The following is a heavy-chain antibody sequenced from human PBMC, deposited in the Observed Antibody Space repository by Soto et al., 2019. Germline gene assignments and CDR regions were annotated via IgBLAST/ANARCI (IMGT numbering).Heavy chain of an antibody. CDR3: ATGGTYSSGWYAFDI. D-gene: IGHD6-19*01. J-gene: IGHJ3*02. CDR2: FDPEDGET. Sequence: ASCKVSGYTLTELSMHWVRQAPGKGLEWMGGFDPEDGETIYAQKFQGRVTLTEDTSTDTAYMELSSLRSEDTAVYYCATGGTYSSGWYAFDIWGQGTMVTVSS. CDR1: GYTLTELS. V-gene: IGHV1-24*01.